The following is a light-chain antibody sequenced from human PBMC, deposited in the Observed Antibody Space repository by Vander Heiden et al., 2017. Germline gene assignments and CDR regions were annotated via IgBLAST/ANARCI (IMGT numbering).Light chain of an antibody. J-gene: IGLJ2*01. V-gene: IGLV3-25*02. CDR2: KDS. Sequence: SYELTQPPSVSVSPGQTARITCSGDALPKQYAYWYQQKSGQAPVLVIYKDSERPSGIPERFSGSSSGTTVTLTISGVQAEEEADYYCQSADSSGTYPVFGGGTKLTVL. CDR1: ALPKQY. CDR3: QSADSSGTYPV.